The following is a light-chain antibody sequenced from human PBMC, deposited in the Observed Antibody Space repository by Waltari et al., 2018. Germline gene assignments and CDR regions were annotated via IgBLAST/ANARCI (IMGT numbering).Light chain of an antibody. V-gene: IGLV3-1*01. Sequence: SYELTQPPSVSVSPGQTASISCSGDNWGDKHACRYQQKPGQSPALVIFQDSKRPPGIPERFSGSNSGNTATLTISGTQAMDEADYYCQAWDSSTVVFGGGTKLTVL. J-gene: IGLJ2*01. CDR3: QAWDSSTVV. CDR1: NWGDKH. CDR2: QDS.